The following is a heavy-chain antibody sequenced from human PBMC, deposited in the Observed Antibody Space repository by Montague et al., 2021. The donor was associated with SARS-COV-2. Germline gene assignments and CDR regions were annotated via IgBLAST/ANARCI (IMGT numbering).Heavy chain of an antibody. CDR1: GFSLTTPGVG. D-gene: IGHD3-10*01. Sequence: PALVKPTQSLTLTCSFSGFSLTTPGVGVGWVRQPPGKALEWLALIYWNDDKRYSPSLKSRLTITKDTSKNQVVLIMTNMDPVDTATYYCAHSPISLVRGIIPNWFDSWGQGTLVTVSS. J-gene: IGHJ5*01. CDR3: AHSPISLVRGIIPNWFDS. CDR2: IYWNDDK. V-gene: IGHV2-5*01.